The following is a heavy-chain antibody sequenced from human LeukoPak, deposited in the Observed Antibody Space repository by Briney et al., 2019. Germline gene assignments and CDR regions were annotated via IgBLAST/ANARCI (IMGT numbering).Heavy chain of an antibody. V-gene: IGHV1-2*02. CDR3: ARDWGTNPTPDYYFDY. CDR1: GYTFTGYY. J-gene: IGHJ4*02. CDR2: INPNSGGT. Sequence: ASVKVSRKASGYTFTGYYMHWVRQAPGQGLEWMGWINPNSGGTNYPQKFQGRVTMTRDTSISTAYMDLSRLRSHDTAVYYCARDWGTNPTPDYYFDYWGQGTLVTVSS. D-gene: IGHD3-16*01.